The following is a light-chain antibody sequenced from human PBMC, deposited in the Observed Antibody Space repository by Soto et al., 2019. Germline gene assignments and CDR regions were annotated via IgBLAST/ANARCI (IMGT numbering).Light chain of an antibody. V-gene: IGKV3D-20*01. J-gene: IGKJ4*01. CDR3: HSPSDSTT. CDR1: QYINNNF. CDR2: DAS. Sequence: IVLTQSPATLSLSPGERATLSCGSSQYINNNFLAWYQNKPGLAPRLLLFDASFRAPGIPDRFSGSGSGDAFTLTITRLEPEDSAVYFCHSPSDSTTFGGGTEVEIK.